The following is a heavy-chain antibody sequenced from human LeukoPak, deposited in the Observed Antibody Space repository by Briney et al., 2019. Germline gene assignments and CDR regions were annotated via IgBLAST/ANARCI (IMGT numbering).Heavy chain of an antibody. J-gene: IGHJ4*02. CDR1: GYSISSGYY. Sequence: SETLSLTCTVSGYSISSGYYWGWIRQPPGKGLEWIGSIYHSGTTYYNPSLKSRVTISVDTSKNQFSLKLSSVTAADTAVYYCASFAPAYDILTGYPESHDFDYWGQGTLVTVSS. D-gene: IGHD3-9*01. V-gene: IGHV4-38-2*02. CDR2: IYHSGTT. CDR3: ASFAPAYDILTGYPESHDFDY.